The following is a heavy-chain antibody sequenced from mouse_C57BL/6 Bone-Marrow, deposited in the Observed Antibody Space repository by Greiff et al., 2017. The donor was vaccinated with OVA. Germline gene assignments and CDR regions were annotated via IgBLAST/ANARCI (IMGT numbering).Heavy chain of an antibody. CDR1: GYAFSSSW. CDR2: IYPGDGDT. D-gene: IGHD2-1*01. CDR3: ASGRNFRYWYFDV. Sequence: QVQLQQSGPELVKPRASVKISCKASGYAFSSSWMNWVKQRPGKGLEWIGRIYPGDGDTNYNGKFKGKATLTADKSSSTAYMQLSSLTSEDSAVYCYASGRNFRYWYFDVWGAVTTVTVSS. J-gene: IGHJ1*01. V-gene: IGHV1-82*01.